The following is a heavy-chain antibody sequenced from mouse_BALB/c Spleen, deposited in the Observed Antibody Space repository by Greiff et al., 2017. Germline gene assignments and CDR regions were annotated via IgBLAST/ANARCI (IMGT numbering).Heavy chain of an antibody. J-gene: IGHJ3*01. D-gene: IGHD1-3*01. CDR1: GFTFSSYT. Sequence: EVKLVESGGGLVKPGGSLKLSCAASGFTFSSYTMSWVRQTPEKRLEWVATISSGGSYTYYPDSVKGRFTISRDNAKNTLYLQMSSLKSEDTAMYYCTRDRGSAWFAYWGQGTLVTVSA. V-gene: IGHV5-6-4*01. CDR2: ISSGGSYT. CDR3: TRDRGSAWFAY.